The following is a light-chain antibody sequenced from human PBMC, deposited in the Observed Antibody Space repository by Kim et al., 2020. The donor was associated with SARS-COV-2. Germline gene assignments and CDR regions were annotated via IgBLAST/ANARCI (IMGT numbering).Light chain of an antibody. CDR1: SLKTYY. CDR2: SKD. V-gene: IGLV3-19*01. Sequence: ARGQTVSITCRGDSLKTYYASWCQHQPGQAPILVFYSKDKRPSGIPDRFSGSSSGDTSSLTITGAQAEDEADYFCSSRDSTGYHWVFGGGTQLTVL. CDR3: SSRDSTGYHWV. J-gene: IGLJ3*02.